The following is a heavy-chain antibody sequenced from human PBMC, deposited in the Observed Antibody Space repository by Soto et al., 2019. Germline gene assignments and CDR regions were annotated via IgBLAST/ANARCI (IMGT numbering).Heavy chain of an antibody. CDR1: GYTFTSHG. Sequence: QVQLVQSGGEVKKPVASVKVSCKASGYTFTSHGISWLRQAPGQGLEWMGWISTYNGKTDYAQKFQGRVNMTADTRTTTGYMEVRGLRSADTAGYYCARLLTEGVTYREDAFDIWGQGTKVTVSS. J-gene: IGHJ3*02. CDR2: ISTYNGKT. CDR3: ARLLTEGVTYREDAFDI. D-gene: IGHD3-9*01. V-gene: IGHV1-18*01.